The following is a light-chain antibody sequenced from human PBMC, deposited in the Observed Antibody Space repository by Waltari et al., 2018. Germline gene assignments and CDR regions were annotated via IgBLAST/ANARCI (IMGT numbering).Light chain of an antibody. CDR1: SRHVGAYNY. CDR3: CSYAGTYTWV. CDR2: DVD. V-gene: IGLV2-11*01. J-gene: IGLJ3*02. Sequence: QSALTQPRPVSGSPGQSVTISCTGTSRHVGAYNYVAWYQQTPAKAPKLMIYDVDKRPSGVPDRFFGSKSGNTASLTIFALQAEDEAAYHCCSYAGTYTWVFGGGTKLTVL.